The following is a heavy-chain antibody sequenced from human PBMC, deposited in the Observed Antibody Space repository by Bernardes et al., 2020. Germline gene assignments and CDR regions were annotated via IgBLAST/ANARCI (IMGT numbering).Heavy chain of an antibody. CDR1: GFTFYNFA. J-gene: IGHJ4*02. CDR3: AKATQYYYDSSGYRFDY. CDR2: ISGSGGTT. D-gene: IGHD3-22*01. V-gene: IGHV3-23*01. Sequence: VSLRLSCADSGFTFYNFAMTWVRQAPGKGLEWVSAISGSGGTTYYADSVKGRFTISRDNSKNTLYLQMNSLRAEDTAVYYCAKATQYYYDSSGYRFDYWGQGTLVTVSS.